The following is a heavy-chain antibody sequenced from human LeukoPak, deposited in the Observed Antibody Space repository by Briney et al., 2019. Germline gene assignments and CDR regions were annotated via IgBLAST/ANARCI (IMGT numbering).Heavy chain of an antibody. V-gene: IGHV3-13*05. J-gene: IGHJ4*02. CDR2: IGTAGDP. CDR3: ARGFYDSSGYYSGNYYFDY. Sequence: GGSLRLSCAASGFTFSSYDMHWVRQATGKGLEWVSAIGTAGDPYYPGSVKGRFTISRENAKNSLYLQMNSLRAGDTAVCYCARGFYDSSGYYSGNYYFDYWGQGTLVTVSS. D-gene: IGHD3-22*01. CDR1: GFTFSSYD.